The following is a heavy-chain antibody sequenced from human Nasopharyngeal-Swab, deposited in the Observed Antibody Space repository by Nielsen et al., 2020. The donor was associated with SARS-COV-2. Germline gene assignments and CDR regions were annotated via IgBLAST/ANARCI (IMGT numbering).Heavy chain of an antibody. D-gene: IGHD3-10*01. CDR1: GFTFSSYA. V-gene: IGHV3-23*01. Sequence: GESLKISCAASGFTFSSYAMSWVRQAPGKGPEWVSAISGSGSSTYYADSVKGRFTISRDNSKNTLYLQMNSLRAEDTAVFYCAKDWHGSGSYLPYFQHWGQGTLVTVSS. CDR2: ISGSGSST. CDR3: AKDWHGSGSYLPYFQH. J-gene: IGHJ1*01.